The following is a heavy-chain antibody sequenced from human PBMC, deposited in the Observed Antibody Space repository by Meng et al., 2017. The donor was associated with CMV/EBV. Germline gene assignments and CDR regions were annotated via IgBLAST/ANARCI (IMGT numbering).Heavy chain of an antibody. CDR2: IYTSGST. J-gene: IGHJ5*02. CDR1: GGSISRCSYY. Sequence: QVQLQHVGARLVKPSQTLVPTCTVSGGSISRCSYYWSWIRQPAGKGLEWIGRIYTSGSTNYNPSLKSRVTISVDTSKNQFSLKLSSVTAADTAVYYCAREAQLRFFGNPFDPWGQGTLVTVSS. V-gene: IGHV4-61*02. CDR3: AREAQLRFFGNPFDP. D-gene: IGHD3-3*01.